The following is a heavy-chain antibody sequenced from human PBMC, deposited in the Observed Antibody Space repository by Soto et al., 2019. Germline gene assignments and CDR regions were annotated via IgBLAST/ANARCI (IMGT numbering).Heavy chain of an antibody. CDR3: ASIAASGTFFFAS. Sequence: QVQLVQSGAEVKKPGASVKVSCKASGYTFTSYGISWVRQAPGQGLEWMGWFSAYNGNTNYAQKLQGRVTMTTDTSTSRPYRGLGSLSSYDTAVYYCASIAASGTFFFASWGQGTLVTVSS. J-gene: IGHJ4*02. CDR2: FSAYNGNT. D-gene: IGHD6-13*01. CDR1: GYTFTSYG. V-gene: IGHV1-18*01.